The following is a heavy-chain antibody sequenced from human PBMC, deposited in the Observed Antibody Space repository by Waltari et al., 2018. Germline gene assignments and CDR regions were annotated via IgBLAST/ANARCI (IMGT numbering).Heavy chain of an antibody. CDR2: SYYSGSI. D-gene: IGHD1-26*01. CDR1: GGSIGSSSYY. V-gene: IGHV4-39*01. Sequence: QLQLQESGPGLVQPSETLSLTCTGSGGSIGSSSYYWGWIRQPPGKGMEVIGSSYYSGSIYYNPYLKSRVPISVDTSKNQFSLKLSSVTAADTAVYYCARRIVGATYYFDYWGQGTLVTVSS. J-gene: IGHJ4*02. CDR3: ARRIVGATYYFDY.